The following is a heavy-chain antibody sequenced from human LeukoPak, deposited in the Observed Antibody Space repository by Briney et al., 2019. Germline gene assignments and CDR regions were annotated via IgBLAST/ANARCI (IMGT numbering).Heavy chain of an antibody. Sequence: KPSETLSLTCAVYGGSFSGYYWSWIRQPPGKGLEWIGEINHSGSTNYNPSLKGRVTISVDTSKNQFSLKLSSVTAADTAVYYCAREGETRYCSSTSCARSWFDPWGQGTLVTVSS. CDR1: GGSFSGYY. J-gene: IGHJ5*02. CDR3: AREGETRYCSSTSCARSWFDP. D-gene: IGHD2-2*01. V-gene: IGHV4-34*01. CDR2: INHSGST.